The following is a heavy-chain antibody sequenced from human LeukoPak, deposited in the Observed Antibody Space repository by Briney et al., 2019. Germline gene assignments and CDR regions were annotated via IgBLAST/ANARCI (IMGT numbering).Heavy chain of an antibody. Sequence: GGSLRLSCAASGFTVSSNYMSWVRQAPGKGLEWVSVIYSGGSTYYADSVKGRFTISRDNSKNTLYLQMNSLRAADTAVYYCAREDSSGSTPLWGQGTLVTVSS. CDR3: AREDSSGSTPL. CDR1: GFTVSSNY. CDR2: IYSGGST. D-gene: IGHD5-18*01. V-gene: IGHV3-66*01. J-gene: IGHJ4*02.